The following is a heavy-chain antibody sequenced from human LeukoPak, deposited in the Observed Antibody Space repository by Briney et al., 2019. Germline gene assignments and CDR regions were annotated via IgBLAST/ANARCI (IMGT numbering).Heavy chain of an antibody. CDR2: ISTGSRYI. D-gene: IGHD2-2*01. J-gene: IGHJ5*02. CDR1: GFTLSNYD. V-gene: IGHV3-21*06. CDR3: ARADCSSSTCYLRRSWFDP. Sequence: GGSLRLSCAASGFTLSNYDMNWVRQAPGKGLEWVSSISTGSRYIYCTDSLRGRFTTSRDDAKNTLYLQMNSLRAEDTAVYYCARADCSSSTCYLRRSWFDPWGQGTLVTVSS.